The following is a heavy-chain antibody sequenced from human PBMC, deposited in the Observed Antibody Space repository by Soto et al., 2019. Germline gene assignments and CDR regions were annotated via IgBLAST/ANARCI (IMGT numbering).Heavy chain of an antibody. CDR3: AREVSGTSFDY. CDR2: TYTGGYT. CDR1: GFIVCDNY. D-gene: IGHD1-1*01. V-gene: IGHV3-53*01. J-gene: IGHJ4*02. Sequence: GGYRRLCCAASGFIVCDNYKSWYRQSPGKGVEWVSVTYTGGYTYYSDSVKGRFTISRDNSKNTLYLQMNSMRAEETAEYYSAREVSGTSFDYWGQGTLVTVYS.